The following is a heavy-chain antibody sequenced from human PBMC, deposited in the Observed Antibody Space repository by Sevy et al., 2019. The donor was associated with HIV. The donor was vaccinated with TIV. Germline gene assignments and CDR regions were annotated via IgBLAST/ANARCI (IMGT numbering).Heavy chain of an antibody. V-gene: IGHV3-23*01. D-gene: IGHD2-15*01. CDR2: LSGSGGST. J-gene: IGHJ4*02. Sequence: GGSLRLSCVASGFTFSSYGMNWVRRAPGKGLEWVSVLSGSGGSTFYADSVKGRFTISRDNSKHTLYLQMHSLRAEDTAIYYCARTFLFRELSSPFDYWGQGTLVTVSS. CDR3: ARTFLFRELSSPFDY. CDR1: GFTFSSYG.